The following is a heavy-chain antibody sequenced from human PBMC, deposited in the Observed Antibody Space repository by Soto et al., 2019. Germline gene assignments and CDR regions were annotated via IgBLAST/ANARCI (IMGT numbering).Heavy chain of an antibody. CDR3: AREMSDYGDYYYYYMDV. V-gene: IGHV3-48*01. Sequence: GGSLRLSCAASGFTFSSYSMNWVRQAPGKGLEWVSYISSSSSTIYYADSVKGRFTISRDNAKNSLYLQMNSLRAEDTAVYYCAREMSDYGDYYYYYMDVWGKGTTVTVSS. CDR1: GFTFSSYS. D-gene: IGHD4-17*01. J-gene: IGHJ6*03. CDR2: ISSSSSTI.